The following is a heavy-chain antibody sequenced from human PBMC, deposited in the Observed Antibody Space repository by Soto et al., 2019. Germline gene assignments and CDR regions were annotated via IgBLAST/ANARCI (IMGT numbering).Heavy chain of an antibody. CDR1: GFTFSSYA. D-gene: IGHD5-12*01. V-gene: IGHV3-23*01. CDR2: ISGSGGST. CDR3: AKEKESGRYYYYGMDV. J-gene: IGHJ6*02. Sequence: GSLRLSCXASGFTFSSYAMSWVRQAPGKGLEWVSAISGSGGSTYYADSVKGRFTISRDNSKNTLYLQMNSLRAEDTAVYYCAKEKESGRYYYYGMDVWGQGTTVTVSS.